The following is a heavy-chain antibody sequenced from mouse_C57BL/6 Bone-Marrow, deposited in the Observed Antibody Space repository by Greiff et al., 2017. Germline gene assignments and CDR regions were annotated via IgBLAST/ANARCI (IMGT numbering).Heavy chain of an antibody. CDR3: ARIYYGSSYPDY. Sequence: EVQVVESEGGLVQPGSSMKLSCTASGFTFSDYYMAWVRQVPEKGLEWVANINYDGSSTYYLDSLKSRFIISRDNAKNILYLQMSSLKSEDTATYYCARIYYGSSYPDYWGQGTTLTVSS. V-gene: IGHV5-16*01. D-gene: IGHD1-1*01. CDR1: GFTFSDYY. J-gene: IGHJ2*01. CDR2: INYDGSST.